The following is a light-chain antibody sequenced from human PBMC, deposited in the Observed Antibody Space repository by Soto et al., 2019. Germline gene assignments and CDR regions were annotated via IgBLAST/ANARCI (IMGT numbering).Light chain of an antibody. Sequence: DIQMTQSPSSVSASVGDRVTITCRASQGVSTWLAWYQQRLGRAPKLLIYAASSLQSGVSSRFSGSGSGTYFTLAISSLQPEDSATYFCQQVESFPLTFGGGTKVEVK. CDR3: QQVESFPLT. CDR2: AAS. J-gene: IGKJ4*01. CDR1: QGVSTW. V-gene: IGKV1-12*01.